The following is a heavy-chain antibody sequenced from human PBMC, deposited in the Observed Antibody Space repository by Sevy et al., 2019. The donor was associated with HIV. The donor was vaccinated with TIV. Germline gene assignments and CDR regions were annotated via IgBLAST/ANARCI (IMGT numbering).Heavy chain of an antibody. CDR3: ARHDDYDAIGGTGTFDY. J-gene: IGHJ4*02. CDR1: GFTFSGYG. V-gene: IGHV3-23*01. CDR2: VKNRGDDT. Sequence: GALRLSCSAPGFTFSGYGIDWVRPASGKGVGGVSTVKNRGDDTYYEASGKGRFTISRDNSKDTLYLHLNSLRGDDTAVYFCARHDDYDAIGGTGTFDYWGQGTLVTVSS. D-gene: IGHD3-22*01.